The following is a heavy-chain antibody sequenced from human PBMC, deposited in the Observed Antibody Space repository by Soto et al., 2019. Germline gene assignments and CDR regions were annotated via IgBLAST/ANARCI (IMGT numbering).Heavy chain of an antibody. CDR2: MNPNSGNT. CDR3: ARWPDGYYYYGVDV. V-gene: IGHV1-8*01. Sequence: QVQLVQSGAEVKKPGASVKVSCKASGYTFTSHDINWVRQATGQGLEWMGWMNPNSGNTGYAQKFQGRVTMTRNTSIRTAYMELRSLRSEDTAVYYCARWPDGYYYYGVDVWGQGTTVTVSS. J-gene: IGHJ6*02. CDR1: GYTFTSHD.